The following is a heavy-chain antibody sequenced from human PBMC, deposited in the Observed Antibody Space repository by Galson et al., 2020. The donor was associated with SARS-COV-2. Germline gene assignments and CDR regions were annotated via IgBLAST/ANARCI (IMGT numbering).Heavy chain of an antibody. CDR1: GFTFTSYY. V-gene: IGHV1-46*01. Sequence: ASVKVSCKASGFTFTSYYLHWMRQAPGQGLEWMAMINPRDSDTRYAQRFQGRVTVTWDTSTSTVYMDLTSLRSEDSAIYYCARERQLGQYYFDNWGQGTLVTVSS. CDR3: ARERQLGQYYFDN. CDR2: INPRDSDT. D-gene: IGHD6-6*01. J-gene: IGHJ4*02.